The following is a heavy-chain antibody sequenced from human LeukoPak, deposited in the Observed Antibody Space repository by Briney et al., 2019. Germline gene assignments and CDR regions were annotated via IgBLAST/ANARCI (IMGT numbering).Heavy chain of an antibody. D-gene: IGHD1-26*01. Sequence: ASVKVSCKATGYTFSNYGISWVRQAPGQGLEWMGWISAYNGNTNYAQKLQGRVTMTTDTSTSTAYMELRSLRSDDTAVYYCARDGDLLSRDAFDIWGQGTMVTVS. CDR1: GYTFSNYG. CDR2: ISAYNGNT. J-gene: IGHJ3*02. V-gene: IGHV1-18*01. CDR3: ARDGDLLSRDAFDI.